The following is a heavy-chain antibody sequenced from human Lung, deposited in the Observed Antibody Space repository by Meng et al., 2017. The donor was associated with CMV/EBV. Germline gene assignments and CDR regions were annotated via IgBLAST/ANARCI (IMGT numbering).Heavy chain of an antibody. D-gene: IGHD6-13*01. CDR3: AGGGYSSSWLYYYYGMDV. CDR2: IYYSGST. V-gene: IGHV4-59*01. CDR1: GGSISSYY. J-gene: IGHJ6*02. Sequence: SETLSLTCTVSGGSISSYYWTWIRQPPGKGLEWIGYIYYSGSTNYNPSLESRVTISVDTSKNQFSLKLSSVTAADTAVYYCAGGGYSSSWLYYYYGMDVWGQGTTVTVSS.